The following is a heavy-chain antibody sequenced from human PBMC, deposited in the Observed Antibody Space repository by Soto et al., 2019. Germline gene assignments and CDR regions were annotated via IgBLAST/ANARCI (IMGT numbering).Heavy chain of an antibody. Sequence: QVQLVQSGAEVKKPGASVRVSCKSSGYPFTHYGITWIRQARGQGIEWMGWISPFNGNTNYGQTHQGRATLPTETSTSTGYMELRSLRSDDTAVYYCARDQCFDRTYYYGIDVWGQGTTVTVSS. CDR2: ISPFNGNT. J-gene: IGHJ6*02. CDR3: ARDQCFDRTYYYGIDV. V-gene: IGHV1-18*01. CDR1: GYPFTHYG. D-gene: IGHD3-16*01.